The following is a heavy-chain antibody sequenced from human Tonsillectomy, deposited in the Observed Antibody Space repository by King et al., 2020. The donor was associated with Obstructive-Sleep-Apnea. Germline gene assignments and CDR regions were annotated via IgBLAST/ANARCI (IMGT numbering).Heavy chain of an antibody. CDR1: GGTFNNSA. Sequence: QLVQSGAAVKNPGSSLKISCRPSGGTFNNSAFHWVRQAPGQGLEWMGGSIPMLKIANNAQKFQGRIKFTADRSTGTAYMQLSSLRSEDTAMYYCATLHYDTLTGYFLHLFDFWGQGTLVTVSS. CDR2: SIPMLKIA. CDR3: ATLHYDTLTGYFLHLFDF. D-gene: IGHD3-9*01. V-gene: IGHV1-69*09. J-gene: IGHJ4*02.